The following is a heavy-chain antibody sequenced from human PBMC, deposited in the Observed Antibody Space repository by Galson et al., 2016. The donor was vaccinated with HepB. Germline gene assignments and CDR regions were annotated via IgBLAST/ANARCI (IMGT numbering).Heavy chain of an antibody. CDR3: ARGRYSSGANDDS. CDR2: IYGGGST. J-gene: IGHJ4*02. D-gene: IGHD6-19*01. CDR1: GFTVRSNF. Sequence: SLRLSCAASGFTVRSNFITWVRQAPGQGLEWVSVIYGGGSTYYADPVQGRFTISRDTSHNTVSLQMNSLRAEDTAVYYCARGRYSSGANDDSWGQGTLVTVSS. V-gene: IGHV3-53*01.